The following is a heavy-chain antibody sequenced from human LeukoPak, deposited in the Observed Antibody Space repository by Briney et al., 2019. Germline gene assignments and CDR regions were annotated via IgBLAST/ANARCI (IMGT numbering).Heavy chain of an antibody. J-gene: IGHJ4*02. V-gene: IGHV5-51*01. CDR1: GNSFSRNW. Sequence: GESLKISCKGSGNSFSRNWIGWVRQMPGKGLEWMGIIYPDDSDTRYSPSFQGQVTISAAKSISTAYLQWSSLKASDTAMYYCARQYSSSWYGDYWGQGTLVTVSS. CDR2: IYPDDSDT. D-gene: IGHD6-13*01. CDR3: ARQYSSSWYGDY.